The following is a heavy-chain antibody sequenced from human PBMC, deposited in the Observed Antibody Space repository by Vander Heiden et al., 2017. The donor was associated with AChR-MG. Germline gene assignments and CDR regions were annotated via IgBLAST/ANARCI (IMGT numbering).Heavy chain of an antibody. J-gene: IGHJ6*02. D-gene: IGHD4-17*01. CDR2: ISSGGAP. CDR3: ARDGSGDYGYYGMDV. Sequence: ELQLVESGGGLVQPGGSLRLSCAASGFSVSINYMSWVRQAPGKGLECVSVISSGGAPSYADSVKGRFTISRDTSKNTLYLQMNSLRAEDTAIYYCARDGSGDYGYYGMDVWGQGTTVTVSS. V-gene: IGHV3-66*01. CDR1: GFSVSINY.